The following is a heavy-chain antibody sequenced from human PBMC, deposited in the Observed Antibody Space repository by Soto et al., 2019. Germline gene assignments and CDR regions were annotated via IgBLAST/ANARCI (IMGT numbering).Heavy chain of an antibody. V-gene: IGHV4-4*02. CDR2: IYHSGNS. CDR1: GDSISSSNW. J-gene: IGHJ3*02. D-gene: IGHD2-2*02. Sequence: QVQLQESGPGLVKPSGTLSLTCTVSGDSISSSNWWSWVRQTPGKGLEWIAEIYHSGNSNYNPSLRSRVTISVVKSKNQFSLNLSPVTAADTAIYYCARLKTIPNDAFDIWGQGTMVTVSS. CDR3: ARLKTIPNDAFDI.